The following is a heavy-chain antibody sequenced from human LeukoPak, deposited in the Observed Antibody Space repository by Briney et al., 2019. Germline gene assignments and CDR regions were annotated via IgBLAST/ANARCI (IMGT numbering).Heavy chain of an antibody. J-gene: IGHJ4*02. CDR3: ARDRESSGWYGMRDY. D-gene: IGHD6-19*01. V-gene: IGHV3-48*01. CDR1: GFTFSDYS. CDR2: ISSSSSTI. Sequence: PGGSLRLSCAASGFTFSDYSMNWVRQGPGKGLEWVSYISSSSSTIYYADSVEGRFTISRDNAKNSLYLQMNSLRAEDTAVYYCARDRESSGWYGMRDYWGQGTLVTVSS.